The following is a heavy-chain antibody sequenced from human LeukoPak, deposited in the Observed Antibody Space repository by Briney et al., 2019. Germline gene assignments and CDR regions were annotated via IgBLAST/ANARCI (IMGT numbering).Heavy chain of an antibody. J-gene: IGHJ4*02. V-gene: IGHV4-61*02. D-gene: IGHD5-12*01. CDR3: ARYGYSGYDIDY. CDR1: GGSISSGSYY. CDR2: IYTSGST. Sequence: SETLSLTCTVSGGSISSGSYYWSWIRQLPGKGLEWIGRIYTSGSTNYNPSLKSRVTISVDTSKNQFSLKLSSVTAADTAVYYCARYGYSGYDIDYWGQGTLVTVSS.